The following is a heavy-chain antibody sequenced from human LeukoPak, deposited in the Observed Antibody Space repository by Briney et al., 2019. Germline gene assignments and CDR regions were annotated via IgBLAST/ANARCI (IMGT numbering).Heavy chain of an antibody. CDR1: GFTFSGYA. D-gene: IGHD6-13*01. Sequence: GGSLRLSCAASGFTFSGYAMSWVRQAPGKGLEWVTVISNDDDNEYYADSVKGRFTIFRDNSKNTLYLQMNSLRAEDTAVYYCAKSLYSNTWSDLVSWGQGTLVIVSS. J-gene: IGHJ4*02. CDR2: ISNDDDNE. V-gene: IGHV3-30*18. CDR3: AKSLYSNTWSDLVS.